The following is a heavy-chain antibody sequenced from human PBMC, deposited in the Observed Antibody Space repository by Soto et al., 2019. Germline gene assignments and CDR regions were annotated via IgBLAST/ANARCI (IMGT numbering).Heavy chain of an antibody. CDR3: ARASAIVNGSPVYFEY. CDR1: GFTFSSYA. Sequence: SLRLSCAASGFTFSSYAMHWVPQAPGKGLEWVAVISYDGSNKYYADSVKGRFTISRDNSKNTLYLQMNSLRAEDTAVYYCARASAIVNGSPVYFEYLGQGTLVTVS. CDR2: ISYDGSNK. D-gene: IGHD2-8*01. V-gene: IGHV3-30-3*01. J-gene: IGHJ4*02.